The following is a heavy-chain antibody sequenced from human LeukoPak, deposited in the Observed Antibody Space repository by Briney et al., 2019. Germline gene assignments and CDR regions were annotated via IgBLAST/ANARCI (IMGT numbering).Heavy chain of an antibody. Sequence: GKSLRLSCAASGFIFTGYGMHWVRQAPGKGLEWVAVISYDGSNKYYADSVKGRFTISRDNSKNTLYLQMNSLRAEDTAVYYCARGSSSWYRRGAFDIWGQGTMVTVSS. V-gene: IGHV3-30*03. CDR2: ISYDGSNK. J-gene: IGHJ3*02. CDR1: GFIFTGYG. CDR3: ARGSSSWYRRGAFDI. D-gene: IGHD6-13*01.